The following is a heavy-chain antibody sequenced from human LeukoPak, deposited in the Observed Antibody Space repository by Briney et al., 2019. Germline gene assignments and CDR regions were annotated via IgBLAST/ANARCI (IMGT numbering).Heavy chain of an antibody. Sequence: GGSLRLSCAASGFTFSSKWMSWVRQAPGKGLEWVANIKYDGSEKYYVDSVKGRFTISRDNAKSSLYLQMNSLRAEDTAVYYCAKESHYYDSSWAQGTLVTVSS. V-gene: IGHV3-7*03. D-gene: IGHD3-22*01. CDR3: AKESHYYDSS. CDR1: GFTFSSKW. CDR2: IKYDGSEK. J-gene: IGHJ4*02.